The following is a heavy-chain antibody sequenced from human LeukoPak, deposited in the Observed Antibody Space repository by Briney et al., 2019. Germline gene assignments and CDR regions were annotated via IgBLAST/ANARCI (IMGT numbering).Heavy chain of an antibody. CDR1: GFTVSSTY. Sequence: GGSLRLSCSASGFTVSSTYMIWVRQTPGKGLEWVSIIYRGGATYYAESVKGRFTISRDNSKNTVFLEMNGLRDEDTAVYYCARAYTDSGYVVEYWGQGTLVTVSS. J-gene: IGHJ4*02. D-gene: IGHD6-25*01. CDR2: IYRGGAT. CDR3: ARAYTDSGYVVEY. V-gene: IGHV3-53*01.